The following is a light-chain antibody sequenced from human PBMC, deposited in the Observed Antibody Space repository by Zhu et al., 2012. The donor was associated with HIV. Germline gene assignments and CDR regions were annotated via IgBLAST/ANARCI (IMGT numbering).Light chain of an antibody. Sequence: ELVLTQSPGTLSLSPGERATLSCRASESVSSSDLAWYQHKPGQAPRRLIYGAANRAPDIPVRFSGSGSGTDFTLTISRLEPEDFAVYYCQHYGASPPLTFGGGTKVEDQT. V-gene: IGKV3-20*01. CDR3: QHYGASPPLT. CDR2: GAA. CDR1: ESVSSSD. J-gene: IGKJ4*01.